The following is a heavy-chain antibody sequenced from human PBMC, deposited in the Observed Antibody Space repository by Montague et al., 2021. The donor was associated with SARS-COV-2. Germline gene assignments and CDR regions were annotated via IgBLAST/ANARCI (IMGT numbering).Heavy chain of an antibody. V-gene: IGHV1-8*01. CDR3: ARAYDSSGWLDY. J-gene: IGHJ4*02. Sequence: SVKVSCKASGYTFTSYDINWVRQATGQGLEWMGWVNPNSGNTGYAQKFQGRVTTTRNTSISTAYMELTSLRSEDTALYYCARAYDSSGWLDYWGQGTLVTVSS. CDR2: VNPNSGNT. D-gene: IGHD3-22*01. CDR1: GYTFTSYD.